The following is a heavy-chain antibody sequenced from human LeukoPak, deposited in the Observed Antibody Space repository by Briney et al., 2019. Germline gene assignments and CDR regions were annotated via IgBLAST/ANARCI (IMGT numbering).Heavy chain of an antibody. V-gene: IGHV5-10-1*01. D-gene: IGHD3-10*01. Sequence: GESLKTSSKGAGYIFSSYWSSWVRQMPGKGLEWMGRIDPSDSYTIYSPSFQGHATISADKSISTAYLQWSSLKASDTAMYYCARHRGSNWYFDLWGRGTPVTVSS. J-gene: IGHJ2*01. CDR3: ARHRGSNWYFDL. CDR2: IDPSDSYT. CDR1: GYIFSSYW.